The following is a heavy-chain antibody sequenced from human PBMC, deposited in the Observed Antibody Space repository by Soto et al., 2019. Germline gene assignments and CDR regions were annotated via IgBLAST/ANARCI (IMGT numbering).Heavy chain of an antibody. D-gene: IGHD3-3*01. J-gene: IGHJ6*02. Sequence: EVQLVESGGGLVKPGGSLRVSCAASGFTFSNYTINWVRQAPGKGLEWVSAISSSSLYIYYADSVKGRFTISRDNAKKSLYLQMNSLRAEDTAVYYCARAHYDFWSGYSNCLGMDVWGHGTTVTVSS. CDR1: GFTFSNYT. V-gene: IGHV3-21*01. CDR2: ISSSSLYI. CDR3: ARAHYDFWSGYSNCLGMDV.